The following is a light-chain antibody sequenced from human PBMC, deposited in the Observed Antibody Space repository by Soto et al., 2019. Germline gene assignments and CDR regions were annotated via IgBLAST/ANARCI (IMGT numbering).Light chain of an antibody. CDR1: QSVRSN. CDR3: RQRSNWPPLT. CDR2: GAS. J-gene: IGKJ4*01. V-gene: IGKV3-15*01. Sequence: EVVMTQSPATLSVSPGERVTLSCRASQSVRSNLAWYQQKPGQSPRLLIYGASTRATGIPARFSGSGSGTEFTLTISSLQSEDFAVYYCRQRSNWPPLTFGGGTKVDIK.